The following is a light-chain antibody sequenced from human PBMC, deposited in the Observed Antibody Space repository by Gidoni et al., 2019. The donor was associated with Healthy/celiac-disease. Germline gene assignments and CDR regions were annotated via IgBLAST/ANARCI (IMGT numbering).Light chain of an antibody. V-gene: IGKV4-1*01. CDR3: QQYYSTPPLT. Sequence: DIVMTQSPDSLALSLGERATINCKYSQSVLYSYNNKNYLAWYQQKPGQPPKLLIYWASTRESGVPDRFSGSGSGTDFTLTISSLQAEDVAVYYCQQYYSTPPLTFGGGTKVEIK. CDR2: WAS. CDR1: QSVLYSYNNKNY. J-gene: IGKJ4*01.